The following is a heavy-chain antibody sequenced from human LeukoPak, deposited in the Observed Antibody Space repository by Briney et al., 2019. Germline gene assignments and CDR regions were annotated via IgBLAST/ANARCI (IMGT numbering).Heavy chain of an antibody. CDR1: GGSISSGDYY. V-gene: IGHV4-30-4*02. CDR2: IYYSGST. D-gene: IGHD3-10*01. CDR3: ARSEVIMVRGLDY. Sequence: PSETLSLTCTVSGGSISSGDYYWSWIRQPPGKGLEWIGYIYYSGSTYYNPSLKSRVTISLDMSKNQFSLKLRSVTAADTAVFYCARSEVIMVRGLDYWGQGTPVTVSS. J-gene: IGHJ4*02.